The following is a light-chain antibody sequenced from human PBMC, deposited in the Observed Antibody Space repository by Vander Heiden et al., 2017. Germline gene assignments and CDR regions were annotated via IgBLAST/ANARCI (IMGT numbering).Light chain of an antibody. CDR2: GIN. J-gene: IGLJ2*01. Sequence: QSALTQPPSASGTPGQRVTISCSGSSSNIGRNTVNWYQQLPGKAPKVLMYGINQRPSGVTDRFSGSKSGTTAFLAISGLQSEDEAVYYCAAWDDSLVLFGGGTNLTVL. CDR3: AAWDDSLVL. CDR1: SSNIGRNT. V-gene: IGLV1-44*01.